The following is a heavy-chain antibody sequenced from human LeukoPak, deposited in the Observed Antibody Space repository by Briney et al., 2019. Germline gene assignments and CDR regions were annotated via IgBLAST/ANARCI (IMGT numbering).Heavy chain of an antibody. CDR3: ARVDYGDAISYYYYGMDV. J-gene: IGHJ6*02. CDR2: MNPNSGNT. V-gene: IGHV1-8*01. CDR1: GYTFTSYD. Sequence: ASVKVSCKASGYTFTSYDINWVRQATGQGLEWMGWMNPNSGNTGYAQKFQGRVTMTRNTFISTAYMELSSLRSEDTAVYYCARVDYGDAISYYYYGMDVWGQGTTVTVSS. D-gene: IGHD4-17*01.